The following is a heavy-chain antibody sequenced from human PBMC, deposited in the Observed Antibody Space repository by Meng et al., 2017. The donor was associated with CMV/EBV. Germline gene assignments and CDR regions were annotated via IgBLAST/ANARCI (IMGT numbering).Heavy chain of an antibody. D-gene: IGHD5-24*01. CDR2: ISGSGGST. J-gene: IGHJ4*02. V-gene: IGHV3-23*01. CDR1: GFTFSSYA. CDR3: AKVLAGDGTLDY. Sequence: EVQLLGAGGGLVQPGGSLRLSCAASGFTFSSYAMSWVRQAPGKGLEWVSAISGSGGSTYYADSVKGRFTISRDNSKNTLYLQMNSLRAEDTAVYYCAKVLAGDGTLDYWGQGTLVTVSS.